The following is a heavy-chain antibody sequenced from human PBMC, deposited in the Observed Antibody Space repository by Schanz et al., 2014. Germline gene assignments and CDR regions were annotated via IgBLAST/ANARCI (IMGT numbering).Heavy chain of an antibody. CDR2: ISGSGRDT. CDR3: ARPYDSSGNYPTPLDY. Sequence: EVQLVESGGGLVQPGGSLRLSCGASGFTFSAHAMSWVRQAPGKGPEWFSAISGSGRDTYYAASVKGRFTISRDNSKNTLSLQMNSLRAEDTAVYYCARPYDSSGNYPTPLDYWGQGTLVTVSS. CDR1: GFTFSAHA. J-gene: IGHJ4*02. V-gene: IGHV3-23*04. D-gene: IGHD3-22*01.